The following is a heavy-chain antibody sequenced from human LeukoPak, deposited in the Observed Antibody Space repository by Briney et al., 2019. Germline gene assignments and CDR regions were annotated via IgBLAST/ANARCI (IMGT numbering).Heavy chain of an antibody. J-gene: IGHJ4*02. V-gene: IGHV4-39*07. CDR1: GGSISSSSYY. CDR2: VYYSGSA. D-gene: IGHD2-21*02. CDR3: ARDFHCGDACSADY. Sequence: TSETLSLTCTVSGGSISSSSYYWGWIRQPPGKGLEWIGSVYYSGSAYYNPSLKSRVTISVDTSKNQFSLKLSSVTAADTAVYYCARDFHCGDACSADYWGQGTLVTVSS.